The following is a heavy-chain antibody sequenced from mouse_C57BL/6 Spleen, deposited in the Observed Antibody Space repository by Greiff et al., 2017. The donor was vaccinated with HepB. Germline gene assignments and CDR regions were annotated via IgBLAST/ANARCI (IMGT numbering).Heavy chain of an antibody. V-gene: IGHV1-59*01. D-gene: IGHD2-1*01. J-gene: IGHJ4*01. CDR2: IDPSDSYT. Sequence: QVQLQQPGAELVRPGTSVKLSCKASGYTFTSYWMHWVKQRPGQGLEWIGVIDPSDSYTNYIQKFKGKATLTVDTSSSTAYMQLSSLTSEDSAVYYCARRGVYGNYDAMDYWGQGTSVTVSS. CDR3: ARRGVYGNYDAMDY. CDR1: GYTFTSYW.